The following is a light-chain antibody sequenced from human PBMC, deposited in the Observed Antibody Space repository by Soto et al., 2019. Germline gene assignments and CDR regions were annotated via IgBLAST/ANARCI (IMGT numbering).Light chain of an antibody. V-gene: IGLV1-40*01. CDR1: PSNIGAGFD. CDR3: QSYDTSLSGAWV. J-gene: IGLJ3*02. CDR2: GTT. Sequence: QSVLTQPPSVSGAPGQRITISCTGSPSNIGAGFDVHWYQQFPGTAPTLLIDGTTSRPSGVPDRFSGSQSGTSASLAITGLQAGDEADYYCQSYDTSLSGAWVFGGGTKVTVL.